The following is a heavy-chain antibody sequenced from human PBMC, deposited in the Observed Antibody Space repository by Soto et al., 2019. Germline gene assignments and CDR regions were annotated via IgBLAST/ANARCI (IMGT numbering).Heavy chain of an antibody. CDR1: GFTFSSYA. D-gene: IGHD3-22*01. Sequence: GGSLRLSCAASGFTFSSYAMSWVRQAPGKGLEWVSAISGSGGSTYYADSAKGRFTISRDNSRNTLYLQMNSLRAEDTAVYYCAKTLITGYYDSSGYSFDYWGQGALVTVSS. V-gene: IGHV3-23*01. CDR3: AKTLITGYYDSSGYSFDY. J-gene: IGHJ4*02. CDR2: ISGSGGST.